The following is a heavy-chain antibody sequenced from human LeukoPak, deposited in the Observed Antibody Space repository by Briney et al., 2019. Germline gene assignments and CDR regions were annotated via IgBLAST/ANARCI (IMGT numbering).Heavy chain of an antibody. Sequence: PGRSLRLSCAASGFTFDDYAMHWVRQAPGKGLEWVSGISWNSGSIGYADSVKGQFTISRDNAKNSLYLQMNSLRAEDTALYYCAKALDYGDSAPVDYWGQGTLVTVSS. D-gene: IGHD4-17*01. V-gene: IGHV3-9*01. CDR2: ISWNSGSI. CDR3: AKALDYGDSAPVDY. CDR1: GFTFDDYA. J-gene: IGHJ4*02.